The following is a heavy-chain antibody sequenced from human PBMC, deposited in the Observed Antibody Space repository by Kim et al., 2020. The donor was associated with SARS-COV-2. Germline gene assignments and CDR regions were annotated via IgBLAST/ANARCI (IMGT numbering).Heavy chain of an antibody. V-gene: IGHV3-72*01. CDR1: GFTFSDHY. CDR3: TRGLVGARNPYDY. CDR2: TRNKANSYTT. J-gene: IGHJ4*02. D-gene: IGHD1-26*01. Sequence: GGSLRLSCAASGFTFSDHYMDWVRQAPGKGLEWVGRTRNKANSYTTEYAASVKGRFTISRDDSKNSLYLQMNSLKTEDTAVYYCTRGLVGARNPYDYWGQGTLVTVSS.